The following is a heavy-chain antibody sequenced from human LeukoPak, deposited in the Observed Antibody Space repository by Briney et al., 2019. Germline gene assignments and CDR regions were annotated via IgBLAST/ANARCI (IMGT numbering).Heavy chain of an antibody. CDR3: ARDIVVVPAAIVGGLGY. Sequence: GGSLRLSCAASGFTFSSYSMNWVRQAPGKGLEWVSYISSSSSTIYYADSVKGRFTISRDNAKNSLYLQMNSLRAEDTAVYYCARDIVVVPAAIVGGLGYWGQGTLVTVSS. J-gene: IGHJ4*02. V-gene: IGHV3-48*04. D-gene: IGHD2-2*01. CDR1: GFTFSSYS. CDR2: ISSSSSTI.